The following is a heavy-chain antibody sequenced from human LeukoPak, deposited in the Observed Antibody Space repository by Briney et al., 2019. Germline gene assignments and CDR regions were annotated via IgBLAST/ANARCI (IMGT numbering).Heavy chain of an antibody. CDR1: GGSISSYY. Sequence: PSETLSLTCTVSGGSISSYYWSWIWQPPGKGLEWIGYIYATGGTNYNPSLKSRVTISVDTSKNQFSLNLRSVTAADTAVYYCARHGSVRSPLGPWGQGTLVTVSS. J-gene: IGHJ5*02. V-gene: IGHV4-4*09. CDR2: IYATGGT. CDR3: ARHGSVRSPLGP. D-gene: IGHD3-10*01.